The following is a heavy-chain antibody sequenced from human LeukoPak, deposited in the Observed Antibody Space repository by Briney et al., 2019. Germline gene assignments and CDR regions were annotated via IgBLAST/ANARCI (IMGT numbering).Heavy chain of an antibody. CDR2: ISSDNNIR. J-gene: IGHJ4*02. Sequence: PGGSLRLSCAASGFTFSTYSMHWVRQAPGKGLEWVSYISSDNNIRDYADSVKGRFTISRDNAKNSLYLQMNSLRAEDTAVYYCAITGTARVSWDYWGQGTLVTVSS. V-gene: IGHV3-48*01. D-gene: IGHD2-21*02. CDR1: GFTFSTYS. CDR3: AITGTARVSWDY.